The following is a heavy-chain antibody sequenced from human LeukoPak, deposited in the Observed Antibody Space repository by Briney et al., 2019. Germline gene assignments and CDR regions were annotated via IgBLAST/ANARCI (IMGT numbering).Heavy chain of an antibody. CDR2: IRDYNGNT. Sequence: ASVKVSCKASGYTFIDYYMHWVRQAPGQGLEWMGWIRDYNGNTNYAQKFQGRVTMTRDTSISTAYMELSRLRSDDTAVYYCARDRYYYDSSGYPDYWGQGTLVTVSS. J-gene: IGHJ4*02. V-gene: IGHV1-2*02. D-gene: IGHD3-22*01. CDR1: GYTFIDYY. CDR3: ARDRYYYDSSGYPDY.